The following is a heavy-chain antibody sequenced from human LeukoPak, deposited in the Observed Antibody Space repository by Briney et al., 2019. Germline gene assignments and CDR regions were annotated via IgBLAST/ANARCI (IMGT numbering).Heavy chain of an antibody. CDR3: AGAKLYYYGSGSYYHGYNWFDP. J-gene: IGHJ5*02. V-gene: IGHV4-4*07. Sequence: SETLSLTCTVSGGSISSYYWSWIRQPAGKGLEWIGRIYTSGSTNYNPSLKSRVTMSVDTSKNQFSLKLSSVTAADTAVYYCAGAKLYYYGSGSYYHGYNWFDPWGQRTLVTVSS. D-gene: IGHD3-10*01. CDR2: IYTSGST. CDR1: GGSISSYY.